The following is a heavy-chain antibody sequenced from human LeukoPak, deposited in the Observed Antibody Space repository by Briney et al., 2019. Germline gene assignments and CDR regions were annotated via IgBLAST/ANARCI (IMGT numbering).Heavy chain of an antibody. V-gene: IGHV3-30*03. D-gene: IGHD2-2*01. CDR3: ARDLVVVVPGYYYGMDV. CDR1: GFTFSSYG. CDR2: ISYDGSNK. Sequence: PGRSLRLSCAASGFTFSSYGMHWVRQAPGKGLEWVAVISYDGSNKYYADSVKGRFTISRDNSKNTLYLQMNSLRAEDTAVYYCARDLVVVVPGYYYGMDVWGQGTTVTVS. J-gene: IGHJ6*02.